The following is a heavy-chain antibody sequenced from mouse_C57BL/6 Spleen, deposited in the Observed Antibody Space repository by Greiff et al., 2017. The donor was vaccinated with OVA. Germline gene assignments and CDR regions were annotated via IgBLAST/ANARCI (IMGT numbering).Heavy chain of an antibody. V-gene: IGHV1-9*01. D-gene: IGHD2-5*01. CDR3: ARSVMAYYSNWFAY. J-gene: IGHJ3*01. CDR2: ILPGSGST. Sequence: QVQLQQSGAELMKPGASVKLSCKATGYTFTGYWIEWVKQRPGHGLEWIGEILPGSGSTNYNEKFKGKATFTADTSYNTAYMQLSSLTTEDSAIYYCARSVMAYYSNWFAYWGQGTLVTVSA. CDR1: GYTFTGYW.